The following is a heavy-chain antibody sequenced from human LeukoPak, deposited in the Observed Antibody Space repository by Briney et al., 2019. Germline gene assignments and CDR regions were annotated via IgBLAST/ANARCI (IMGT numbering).Heavy chain of an antibody. CDR3: ARGPPYYYGSGSSLRGAFDI. Sequence: GGSLRLSCAASGFTFDDYGMGWVRQAPGKGLEWVSGINWNGGSTGYADSVKGRFTISRDNAKNSLYLQMNSLRAEDTALYYCARGPPYYYGSGSSLRGAFDIWGQGTMVTVSS. CDR1: GFTFDDYG. CDR2: INWNGGST. J-gene: IGHJ3*02. V-gene: IGHV3-20*04. D-gene: IGHD3-10*01.